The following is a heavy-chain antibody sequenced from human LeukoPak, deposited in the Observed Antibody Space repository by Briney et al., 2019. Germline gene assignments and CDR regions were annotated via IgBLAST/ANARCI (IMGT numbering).Heavy chain of an antibody. J-gene: IGHJ4*02. V-gene: IGHV4-4*07. CDR1: GGSISSYY. CDR2: IYTSGST. CDR3: ARGRYCGGDCFPVSTFDY. D-gene: IGHD2-21*02. Sequence: PSETLSLTCTVSGGSISSYYWSWIRQPAGKGLEWIGRIYTSGSTNYNASLKSRVSMSVDTSKNQFFLKLSSVTAADTAVYYCARGRYCGGDCFPVSTFDYWGQGTLVTVSS.